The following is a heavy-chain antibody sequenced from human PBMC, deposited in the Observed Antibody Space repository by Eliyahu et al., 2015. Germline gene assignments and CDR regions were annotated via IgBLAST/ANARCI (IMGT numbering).Heavy chain of an antibody. CDR3: AKVERQWLREALLDY. V-gene: IGHV3-30*18. Sequence: YGMHWVRQAPGKGLEWVASISYEGKYRDYADTVKGRFTISRDNSNNTVYLQMSTLRVEDTAIYYCAKVERQWLREALLDYWGQGTLVTVSS. CDR2: ISYEGKYR. J-gene: IGHJ4*02. CDR1: YG. D-gene: IGHD6-19*01.